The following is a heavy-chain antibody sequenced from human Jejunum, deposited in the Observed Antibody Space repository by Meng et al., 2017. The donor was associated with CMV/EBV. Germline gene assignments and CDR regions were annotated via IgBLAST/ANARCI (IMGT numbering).Heavy chain of an antibody. Sequence: YMRWIRQAQGKGLEWVSYISSSGSTIYYADSVKGRFTISRDNAKNSLYLQMNSLRAEDTAVYYCARDLVVVPAAMGVYYYYGMDVWGQGTTVTVSS. V-gene: IGHV3-11*04. J-gene: IGHJ6*02. D-gene: IGHD2-2*01. CDR3: ARDLVVVPAAMGVYYYYGMDV. CDR1: Y. CDR2: ISSSGSTI.